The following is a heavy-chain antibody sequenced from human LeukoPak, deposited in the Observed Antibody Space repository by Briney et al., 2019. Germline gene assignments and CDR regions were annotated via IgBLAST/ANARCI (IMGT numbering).Heavy chain of an antibody. CDR1: GYTFTNYY. CDR3: ARSGYSSPRGGFDP. CDR2: INPSGGST. J-gene: IGHJ5*02. D-gene: IGHD6-13*01. V-gene: IGHV1-46*01. Sequence: RGASVKVSCKASGYTFTNYYMHWVRQAPGQGLEWMGMINPSGGSTTYAQKFQGRVTMTRDMSTSTVYMELSSLRSDDTAIYYCARSGYSSPRGGFDPWGQGTLVTVSS.